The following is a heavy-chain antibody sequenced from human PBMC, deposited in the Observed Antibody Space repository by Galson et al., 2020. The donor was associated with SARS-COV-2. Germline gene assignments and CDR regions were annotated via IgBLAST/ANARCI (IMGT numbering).Heavy chain of an antibody. V-gene: IGHV3-30*04. CDR1: GFTFSSYA. Sequence: GGSLRLSCAASGFTFSSYAMHWVRQAPGKGLEWVAVISYDGSNKYYADSVKGRFTISRDKSKNTLYLQMNSLRAEDTAVYYCARDAINQGSSGYYQSFNCDYWGQGTLVTVSS. D-gene: IGHD3-22*01. J-gene: IGHJ4*02. CDR2: ISYDGSNK. CDR3: ARDAINQGSSGYYQSFNCDY.